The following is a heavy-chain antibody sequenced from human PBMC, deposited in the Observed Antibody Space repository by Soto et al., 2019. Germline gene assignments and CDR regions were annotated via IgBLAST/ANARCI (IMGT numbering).Heavy chain of an antibody. J-gene: IGHJ3*02. V-gene: IGHV3-23*01. CDR2: ISDSGGSR. CDR1: GFTFSNYA. Sequence: PGGSLRLSCAASGFTFSNYAMNWVRQAPGKGLEWLSSISDSGGSRYYADSVRGRFSISRDNSKNTLYLQMNGLRADDTAVYYCAKRPNLWPYDGFDIWGQGTVVTVSS. CDR3: AKRPNLWPYDGFDI. D-gene: IGHD3-10*01.